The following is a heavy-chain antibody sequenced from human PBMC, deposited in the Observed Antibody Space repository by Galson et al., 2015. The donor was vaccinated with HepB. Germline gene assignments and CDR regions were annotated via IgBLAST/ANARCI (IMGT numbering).Heavy chain of an antibody. CDR3: ARDRSSWGLSDY. Sequence: SLRLSCAASGFTFSSYGMHWVRQAPGKGLEWVAVIWYDGGNKYYADSVKGRFTISRDNSKNTLYLQMNSLRAEDTAVYYCARDRSSWGLSDYWGQGTLVTVSS. CDR1: GFTFSSYG. J-gene: IGHJ4*02. D-gene: IGHD1-26*01. V-gene: IGHV3-33*01. CDR2: IWYDGGNK.